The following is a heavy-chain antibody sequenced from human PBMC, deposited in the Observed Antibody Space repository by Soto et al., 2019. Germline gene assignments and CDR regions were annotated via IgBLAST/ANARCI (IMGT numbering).Heavy chain of an antibody. D-gene: IGHD5-12*01. V-gene: IGHV1-46*01. CDR2: INPSGGST. CDR1: GYTFTGYY. J-gene: IGHJ3*02. Sequence: EASVKVSCKASGYTFTGYYMHWVRQAPGQGLEWMGIINPSGGSTGYAQKFQDRVTMTRDMSTNTVYMELSSLTFEDTAMYYCARAVATWAVFDIWGQGTMVTVSS. CDR3: ARAVATWAVFDI.